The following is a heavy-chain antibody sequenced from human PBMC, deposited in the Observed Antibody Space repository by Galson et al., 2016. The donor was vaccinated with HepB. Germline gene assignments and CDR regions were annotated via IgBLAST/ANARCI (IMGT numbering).Heavy chain of an antibody. CDR2: IHYTGST. CDR3: ARIDYSDAIMFDY. J-gene: IGHJ4*02. V-gene: IGHV4-39*01. Sequence: ETLSLTCTVSGGSISSNSHYWVWFRQPPGKGLEWIGSIHYTGSTYYNPSLKSRVTISVDTSGNQFSLKLSSVTAADSAVYYCARIDYSDAIMFDYWGQGTLVTVSS. CDR1: GGSISSNSHY. D-gene: IGHD3-22*01.